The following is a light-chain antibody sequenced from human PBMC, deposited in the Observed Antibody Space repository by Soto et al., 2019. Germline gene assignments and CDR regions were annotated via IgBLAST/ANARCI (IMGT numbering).Light chain of an antibody. CDR2: AVS. Sequence: QSALTQPASVSGSPGQSITISCTGTSSDIGAYNYVSWYQQYPGKDPRLLIYAVSNRPSGVSDRFSGSKSGNTASLTVSGLQAEDEADYYCSSYAGSSNVFGTGTKLTVL. J-gene: IGLJ1*01. CDR1: SSDIGAYNY. CDR3: SSYAGSSNV. V-gene: IGLV2-14*01.